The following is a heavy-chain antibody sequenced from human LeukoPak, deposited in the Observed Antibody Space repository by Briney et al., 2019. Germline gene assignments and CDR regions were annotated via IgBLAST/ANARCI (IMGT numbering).Heavy chain of an antibody. CDR1: GYTFTSYD. V-gene: IGHV1-2*06. CDR3: AGDVDIVATGVAGVNY. D-gene: IGHD5-12*01. Sequence: ASVKVSCKASGYTFTSYDINWVRQATGQGLEWMGRINPNSGGTNYAQKFQGRVTMTRDTSISTAYMELSRLRSDDTAVYYCAGDVDIVATGVAGVNYWGQGTLVTVSS. CDR2: INPNSGGT. J-gene: IGHJ4*02.